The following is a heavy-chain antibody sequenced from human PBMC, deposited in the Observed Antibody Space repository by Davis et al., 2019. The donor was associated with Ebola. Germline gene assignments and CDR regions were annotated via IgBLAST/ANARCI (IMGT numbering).Heavy chain of an antibody. V-gene: IGHV3-23*01. J-gene: IGHJ6*02. Sequence: GESLKISCAASGFTFSSYAMSWVRQAPGKGLEWVSAISGSGGGTYYADSVKGRFTISRDNSKNTLYLQMNSLRAEDTAVYYCAKDPVGGDWLLSFYYYYGMDVWGQGTTVTVSS. CDR3: AKDPVGGDWLLSFYYYYGMDV. CDR2: ISGSGGGT. D-gene: IGHD3-9*01. CDR1: GFTFSSYA.